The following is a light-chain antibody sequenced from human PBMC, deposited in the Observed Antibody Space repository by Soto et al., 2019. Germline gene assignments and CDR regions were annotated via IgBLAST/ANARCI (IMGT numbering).Light chain of an antibody. CDR1: SSDVGGYNY. J-gene: IGLJ3*02. V-gene: IGLV2-14*01. Sequence: QSALTQPASVSGSPGQSITISCTGTSSDVGGYNYVSWYQQHPGKAPKLMIYEVSNRPSGVSNRFSGSKSGNTASLSISGLQAEDEADYYCSSYTSDNPWVFGRGTKLTVL. CDR2: EVS. CDR3: SSYTSDNPWV.